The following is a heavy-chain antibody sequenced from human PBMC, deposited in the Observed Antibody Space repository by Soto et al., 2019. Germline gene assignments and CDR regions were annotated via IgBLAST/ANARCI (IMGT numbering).Heavy chain of an antibody. D-gene: IGHD7-27*01. J-gene: IGHJ6*02. CDR1: GGTFSSYA. Sequence: ASVKVSCKASGGTFSSYAISWLRQAPGQGLEWMGGIIPIFGTANYAQKFQGRVTITADESTSTAYMELSSLRSEDTAVYYCARTTGDNYYYYGMDVWGQGTTVTVSS. CDR2: IIPIFGTA. CDR3: ARTTGDNYYYYGMDV. V-gene: IGHV1-69*13.